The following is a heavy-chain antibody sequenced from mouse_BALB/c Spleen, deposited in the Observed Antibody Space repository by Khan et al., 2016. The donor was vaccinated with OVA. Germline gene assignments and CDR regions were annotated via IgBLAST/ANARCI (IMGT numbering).Heavy chain of an antibody. CDR3: ARENYYGRGCYAMDY. V-gene: IGHV1S41*01. CDR2: IGPGSSNA. CDR1: GYTFTSYW. J-gene: IGHJ4*01. D-gene: IGHD1-1*01. Sequence: DLVKPGASVKLSCKASGYTFTSYWINWIKQRPVQGLEWIGRIGPGSSNAYYNDMFKGKATLTVDTSSNTAYIQLSSLSSEDSAVYFCARENYYGRGCYAMDYWGQGVSVTVSA.